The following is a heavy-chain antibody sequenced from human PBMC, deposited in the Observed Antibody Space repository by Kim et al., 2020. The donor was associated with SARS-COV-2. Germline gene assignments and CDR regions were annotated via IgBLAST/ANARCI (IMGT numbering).Heavy chain of an antibody. Sequence: GGSLRLSCAASGFTFSSYSMNWVRQAPGKGLEWVSSISSSSSYINYADSVKGRFTISRDNAKNSMYLQMNSLRAEDTAVYYCAREGEQGALWFGELYRSYYYYYYSMDVWGQGTTVTVSS. V-gene: IGHV3-21*01. D-gene: IGHD3-10*01. CDR3: AREGEQGALWFGELYRSYYYYYYSMDV. J-gene: IGHJ6*02. CDR2: ISSSSSYI. CDR1: GFTFSSYS.